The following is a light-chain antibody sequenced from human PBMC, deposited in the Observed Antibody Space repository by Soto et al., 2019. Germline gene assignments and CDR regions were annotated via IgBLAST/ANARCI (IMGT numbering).Light chain of an antibody. CDR3: SSYTSIGTVV. Sequence: QSALTQPPSASGSPGQSVAISCTGTSSDVGGYNYVSWYQQHPGKAPKLMIYEVNKRPSGVPDRFSGSKSGNTASLTVSGLQAEDEADYYCSSYTSIGTVVFGGGTKLTVL. CDR1: SSDVGGYNY. V-gene: IGLV2-8*01. J-gene: IGLJ2*01. CDR2: EVN.